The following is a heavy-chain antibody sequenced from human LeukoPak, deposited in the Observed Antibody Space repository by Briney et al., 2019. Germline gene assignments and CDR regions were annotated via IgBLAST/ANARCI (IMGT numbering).Heavy chain of an antibody. CDR3: AXTSLYATNHDAFDI. CDR2: MNPINDNK. V-gene: IGHV1-8*01. J-gene: IGHJ3*02. Sequence: GASVKVSCKTYGYTFTNYEINWVRQASGQGLEWMGWMNPINDNKAYAHKFQGRVTMTSDSPISTAYMELNSLTSEDTAVYYCAXTSLYATNHDAFDIWGKGTMVTVSS. D-gene: IGHD2-8*01. CDR1: GYTFTNYE.